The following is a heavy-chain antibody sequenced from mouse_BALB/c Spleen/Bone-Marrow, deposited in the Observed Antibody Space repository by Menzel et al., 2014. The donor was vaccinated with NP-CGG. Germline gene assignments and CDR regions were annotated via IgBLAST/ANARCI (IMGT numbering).Heavy chain of an antibody. CDR2: IYPGDGDT. CDR3: AKEGRGAY. J-gene: IGHJ3*01. Sequence: VHLVESGAELARPGASVKLSCKASGYTFTSYWMQWVKQRPGQGLEWIGAIYPGDGDTRYTQKFKGKATLTADKSSSTAYMQLSGLASEDSAVYYCAKEGRGAYWGQGTLVTVSA. CDR1: GYTFTSYW. D-gene: IGHD3-3*01. V-gene: IGHV1-87*01.